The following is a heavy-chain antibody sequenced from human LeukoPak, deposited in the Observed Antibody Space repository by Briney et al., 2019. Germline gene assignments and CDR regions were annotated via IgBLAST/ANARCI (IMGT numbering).Heavy chain of an antibody. CDR3: VSDLCGGDDQ. Sequence: GGSLRLSWAASGFTFNSYWMHWVRQAPGKGLVWVSRIDEDGKTIDYADSVKGRFTISRDNAKDTLYLQVSSLRDEDTAVYYCVSDLCGGDDQWGRGTLVTVSS. CDR1: GFTFNSYW. D-gene: IGHD3-3*01. J-gene: IGHJ5*02. V-gene: IGHV3-74*01. CDR2: IDEDGKTI.